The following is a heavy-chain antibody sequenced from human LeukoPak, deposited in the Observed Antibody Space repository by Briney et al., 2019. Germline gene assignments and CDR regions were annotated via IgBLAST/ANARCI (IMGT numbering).Heavy chain of an antibody. D-gene: IGHD2-15*01. V-gene: IGHV4-61*02. J-gene: IGHJ5*02. CDR2: IYTSGST. CDR1: GGSISSGSYY. CDR3: ARGVGGYCSGGSCYSAPNWFDP. Sequence: SETLSLTCTVSGGSISSGSYYWRWIRQPAGKGLEWIGRIYTSGSTNYNPSLRSRVTISVDTSKNQNQFSLKLSTVTAADTAVYYCARGVGGYCSGGSCYSAPNWFDPWGQGTLVTASS.